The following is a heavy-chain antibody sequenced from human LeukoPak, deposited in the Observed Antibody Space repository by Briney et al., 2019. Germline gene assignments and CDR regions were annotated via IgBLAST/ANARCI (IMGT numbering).Heavy chain of an antibody. D-gene: IGHD5-18*01. CDR2: IYPGDSDT. V-gene: IGHV5-51*01. J-gene: IGHJ5*02. CDR3: ATSRWKQLWAS. Sequence: RGASLKISCKGSGYSFTNYWIGWVRQMPGKGLEWMGIIYPGDSDTRYSPSFQGQVTISADKSISTAYLQWSSLKASDTAMYYCATSRWKQLWASWGQGTLVTVFS. CDR1: GYSFTNYW.